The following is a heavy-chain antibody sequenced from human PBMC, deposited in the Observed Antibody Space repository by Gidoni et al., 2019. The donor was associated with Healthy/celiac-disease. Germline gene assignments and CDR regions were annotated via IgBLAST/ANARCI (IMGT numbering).Heavy chain of an antibody. CDR3: ARHFKAAAGPDYYYYYMDV. CDR1: GYSFTSYW. J-gene: IGHJ6*03. CDR2: IDPSDSYT. D-gene: IGHD6-13*01. V-gene: IGHV5-10-1*03. Sequence: EVQLVQSGAEVKKPGESLRISCKGSGYSFTSYWISWVRQMPGKGLEWMGRIDPSDSYTNYSPSFQGHVTISADKSISTAYLQWSSLKASDTAMYYCARHFKAAAGPDYYYYYMDVWGKGTTVTVSS.